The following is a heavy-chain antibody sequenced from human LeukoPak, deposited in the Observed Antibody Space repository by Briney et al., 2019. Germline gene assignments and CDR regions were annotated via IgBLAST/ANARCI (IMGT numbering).Heavy chain of an antibody. Sequence: GASVTVSFKSSVYTFTSYDINWVRQATGQGLEWMGWMTPNSGYTGYAQKFQGRVTITRNTSITTAYMELSSLRFEDTAVYYCARGRDGYNFGYFDRWGRGTLVTVAS. CDR1: VYTFTSYD. J-gene: IGHJ2*01. CDR3: ARGRDGYNFGYFDR. V-gene: IGHV1-8*03. CDR2: MTPNSGYT. D-gene: IGHD5-24*01.